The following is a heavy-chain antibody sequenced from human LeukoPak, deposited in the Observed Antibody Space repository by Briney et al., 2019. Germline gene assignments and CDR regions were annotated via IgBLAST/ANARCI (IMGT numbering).Heavy chain of an antibody. D-gene: IGHD2-21*01. CDR1: GFTFSAYH. Sequence: GGSLRLSCGASGFTFSAYHINWVRQAPGKGLEWISYISTTGTTIHYADSVKGRFAISRDNAKSSLYLQMNSLRDEDTAVYYCARVWQDYSGVDYWGQGTLVTVSS. CDR2: ISTTGTTI. CDR3: ARVWQDYSGVDY. J-gene: IGHJ4*02. V-gene: IGHV3-48*02.